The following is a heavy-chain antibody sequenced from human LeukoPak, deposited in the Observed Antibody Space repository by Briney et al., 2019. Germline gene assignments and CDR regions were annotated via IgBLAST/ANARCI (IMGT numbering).Heavy chain of an antibody. J-gene: IGHJ4*02. CDR1: GGSISSGDYY. Sequence: SETLSLTCTVSGGSISSGDYYWSWIRQPPGKGLEWTGYIYYSGSTYYNPSLKSRVTISVDTSKNQFSLKLSSVTAADTAVYYCARALYGRPFDYWGQGTLVTVSS. CDR3: ARALYGRPFDY. D-gene: IGHD2/OR15-2a*01. V-gene: IGHV4-30-4*01. CDR2: IYYSGST.